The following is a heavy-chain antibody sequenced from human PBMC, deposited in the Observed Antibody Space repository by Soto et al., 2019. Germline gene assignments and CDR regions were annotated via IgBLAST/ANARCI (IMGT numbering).Heavy chain of an antibody. V-gene: IGHV3-7*01. CDR2: IKQDGSEK. J-gene: IGHJ4*02. CDR1: GFTFSSYW. D-gene: IGHD6-13*01. CDR3: ARGKSSRYFDY. Sequence: EVQLVESGGGLVQPGGSLRLSCAASGFTFSSYWMIWVRQAPGKGLEWVANIKQDGSEKYYVDSVKGRLTISRDNAENSLYLQMYSLSPEDTALYYCARGKSSRYFDYWGQGTLVTVSS.